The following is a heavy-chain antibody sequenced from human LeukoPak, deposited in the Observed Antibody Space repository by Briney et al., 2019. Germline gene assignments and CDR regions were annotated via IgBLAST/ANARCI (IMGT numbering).Heavy chain of an antibody. V-gene: IGHV1-18*01. CDR1: GYTFTSYG. Sequence: ASVKVSCKASGYTFTSYGISWVRQAPGQGLEWMGWISTYNGNTNYAQKLQGRVTMTTDTSTSTAYMELRSLRSDDTAVYYCARANIVVVPAAMLRGDAFDIWGQGTMVTVSS. D-gene: IGHD2-2*01. J-gene: IGHJ3*02. CDR3: ARANIVVVPAAMLRGDAFDI. CDR2: ISTYNGNT.